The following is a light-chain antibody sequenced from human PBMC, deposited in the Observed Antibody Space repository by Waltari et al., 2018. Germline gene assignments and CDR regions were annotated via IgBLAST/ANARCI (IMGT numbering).Light chain of an antibody. V-gene: IGKV1-33*01. Sequence: DIEMTQSPSSLSASVGEKVTITCRASQDISNHLSWFQQKPGKAPKLLIYDVSKLETGVASRFSGAVSRADFTLIINDVQPEDVATYYCQQYDSLTLLTFGQGTRLE. CDR3: QQYDSLTLLT. J-gene: IGKJ5*01. CDR2: DVS. CDR1: QDISNH.